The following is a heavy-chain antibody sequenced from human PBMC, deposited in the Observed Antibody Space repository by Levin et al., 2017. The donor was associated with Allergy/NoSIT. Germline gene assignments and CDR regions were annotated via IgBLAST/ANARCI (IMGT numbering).Heavy chain of an antibody. CDR1: GFTFSSYA. D-gene: IGHD3-10*01. CDR2: ISYDGSNK. J-gene: IGHJ6*03. CDR3: ARDGPYGSGSPRNYYYYYMDV. V-gene: IGHV3-30-3*01. Sequence: PGGSLRLSCAASGFTFSSYAMHWVRQAPGKGLEWVPVISYDGSNKYYADSVKGRFTISRDNSKNTLYLQMNSLRAEDTAVYYCARDGPYGSGSPRNYYYYYMDVWGKGTTVTVSS.